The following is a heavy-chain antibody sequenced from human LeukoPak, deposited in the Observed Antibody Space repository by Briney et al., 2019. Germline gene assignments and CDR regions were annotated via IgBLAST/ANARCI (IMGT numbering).Heavy chain of an antibody. D-gene: IGHD2-15*01. J-gene: IGHJ4*02. Sequence: GGSLRLSCAASGFTFSSYGMHWVRQAPGKGLEWVAVIWYDGSNKYYADSVKGRCTISRDNSKNTLYLQMNSLRAEDTAIYYCAKPRIIGLGWAQFDYWGQGSLVTVSS. V-gene: IGHV3-33*03. CDR2: IWYDGSNK. CDR1: GFTFSSYG. CDR3: AKPRIIGLGWAQFDY.